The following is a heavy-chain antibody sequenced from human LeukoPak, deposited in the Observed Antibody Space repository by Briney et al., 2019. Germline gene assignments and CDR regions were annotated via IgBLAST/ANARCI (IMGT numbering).Heavy chain of an antibody. J-gene: IGHJ4*02. CDR1: GFTFSSYW. CDR3: AKGVRGSFDY. D-gene: IGHD3-10*01. V-gene: IGHV3-7*01. CDR2: INHNGNVN. Sequence: GGSLRLSCAASGFTFSSYWMNWARQAPGKGLEWVASINHNGNVNYYVDSVKGRFTISRDNAKNSLYLQMNSLRAEDTVVYYCAKGVRGSFDYWGQGTLVTVSS.